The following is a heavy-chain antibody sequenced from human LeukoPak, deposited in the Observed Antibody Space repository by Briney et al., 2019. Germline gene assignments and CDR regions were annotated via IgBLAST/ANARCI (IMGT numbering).Heavy chain of an antibody. CDR2: IWYDGSNK. J-gene: IGHJ4*02. Sequence: GGSLRLSCAASGFTFSSYAMSWVRQAPGKGLEWVAVIWYDGSNKYYADSVKGRFTISRDNSKNTLYLQMNSLRAEDTAVYYCARDPVYYYGSGSYFDYWGQGTLVTVSS. CDR1: GFTFSSYA. V-gene: IGHV3-33*08. CDR3: ARDPVYYYGSGSYFDY. D-gene: IGHD3-10*01.